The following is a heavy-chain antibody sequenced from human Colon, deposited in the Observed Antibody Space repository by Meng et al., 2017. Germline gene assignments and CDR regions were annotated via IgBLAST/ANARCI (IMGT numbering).Heavy chain of an antibody. Sequence: GGSLRLSCAASVFTFSSYAMTWFRQAPGKGLDWVSGITGSGDNTYYADSVTGRFTIPRDNSKITVYLQMNSLRAEDTAIYYCASQRIAASGPPNYGGQGTQVTVSS. CDR1: VFTFSSYA. V-gene: IGHV3-23*01. D-gene: IGHD6-6*01. CDR2: ITGSGDNT. CDR3: ASQRIAASGPPNY. J-gene: IGHJ4*02.